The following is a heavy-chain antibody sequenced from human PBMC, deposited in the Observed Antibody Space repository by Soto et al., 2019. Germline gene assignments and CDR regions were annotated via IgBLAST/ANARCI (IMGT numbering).Heavy chain of an antibody. CDR2: IKQDGSEK. CDR1: GFTFSSYW. Sequence: EVQLVESGGGLVQPGGSLRLSCAASGFTFSSYWMSWVRQAPGQGLEWVANIKQDGSEKYYVDSVKGRFTISRDNAKNSLYLQMNSLRAEDTAVYYCARLASDFWSGYRTFDYWGQGTLVTVSS. V-gene: IGHV3-7*03. J-gene: IGHJ4*02. D-gene: IGHD3-3*01. CDR3: ARLASDFWSGYRTFDY.